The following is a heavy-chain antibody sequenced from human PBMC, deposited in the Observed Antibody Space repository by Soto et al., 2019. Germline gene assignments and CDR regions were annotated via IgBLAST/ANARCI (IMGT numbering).Heavy chain of an antibody. CDR3: ASGETGTTGGVDY. D-gene: IGHD1-7*01. CDR2: ISYDGSNK. CDR1: GFTFSSYA. V-gene: IGHV3-30-3*01. Sequence: GGSLRLSCAASGFTFSSYAMHWVRQAPGKGLEWVAVISYDGSNKYYADSVKGRFTISRDNSKNTLYLQMNSLRAEDTAVYYCASGETGTTGGVDYWGQGTLVTVSS. J-gene: IGHJ4*02.